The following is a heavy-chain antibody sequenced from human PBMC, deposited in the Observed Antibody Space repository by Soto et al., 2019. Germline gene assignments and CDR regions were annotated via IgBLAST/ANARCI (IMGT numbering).Heavy chain of an antibody. CDR2: INHSGST. Sequence: QVQLQQWGAGLLKPSETLSLTCAVYGGSFSGYYWSWIRQPPGKGLEWLGEINHSGSTNYNPSLKSRVTISVDTSKNQFSLKLSSVTAADTAVYYCARGHYCSGGSCYSGPGYYFDYWGQGNLVTVSS. CDR1: GGSFSGYY. J-gene: IGHJ4*02. CDR3: ARGHYCSGGSCYSGPGYYFDY. D-gene: IGHD2-15*01. V-gene: IGHV4-34*01.